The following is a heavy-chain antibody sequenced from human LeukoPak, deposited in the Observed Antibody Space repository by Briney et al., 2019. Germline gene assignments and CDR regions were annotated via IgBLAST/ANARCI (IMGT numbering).Heavy chain of an antibody. J-gene: IGHJ4*02. CDR1: EFTFSSYA. D-gene: IGHD2-15*01. V-gene: IGHV3-21*01. Sequence: SLRLPCAASEFTFSSYAMQWVRLAPPEGREGVSSISSSSSYIYYADSVKGRFTISRDNAKNSLYLQMNSLRAEDTAVYYCARDRDPYCSGGSCYSPGYWGQGTLVTVSS. CDR3: ARDRDPYCSGGSCYSPGY. CDR2: ISSSSSYI.